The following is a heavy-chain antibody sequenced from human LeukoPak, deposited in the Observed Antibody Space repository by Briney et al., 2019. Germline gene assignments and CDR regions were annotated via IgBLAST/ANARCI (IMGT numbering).Heavy chain of an antibody. CDR1: GGTFSSYA. J-gene: IGHJ4*02. CDR3: ARGIAYCGGDCYNSYDY. CDR2: IIPIFGTA. Sequence: ASVKVPCKASGGTFSSYAISWVRQAPGQGLEWMGGIIPIFGTANYAQKFQGRVTITADESTSTAYMELSSLRSEDTAVYYCARGIAYCGGDCYNSYDYWGQGTLVTVSS. V-gene: IGHV1-69*13. D-gene: IGHD2-21*02.